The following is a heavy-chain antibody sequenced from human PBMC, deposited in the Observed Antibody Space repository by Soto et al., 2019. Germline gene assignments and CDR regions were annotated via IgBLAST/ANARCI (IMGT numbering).Heavy chain of an antibody. V-gene: IGHV1-18*01. CDR2: ISAYNGDT. J-gene: IGHJ5*02. Sequence: QVQLVQSGAEVKKPGASVKVSCKASGYTFTNYDINWVRQAPGQGLEWMGWISAYNGDTNYAQKLQGRVTMTTDTSTSTAYMEPRSLRSDDTAVYYCARSGLPDPVVVVGHTPFDPWGQGTLVTVSS. CDR3: ARSGLPDPVVVVGHTPFDP. CDR1: GYTFTNYD. D-gene: IGHD2-15*01.